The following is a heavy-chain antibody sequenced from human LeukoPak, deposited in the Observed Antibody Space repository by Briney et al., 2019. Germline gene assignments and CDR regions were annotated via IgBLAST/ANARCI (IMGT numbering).Heavy chain of an antibody. CDR3: ARGPLRGVMSGAFDI. CDR1: GDSISSGGYY. Sequence: PSETLSLTCTVSGDSISSGGYYWNWIRQHPGKGLEWIGYVHYTGKTYYNPSLKSRVTISVDTSKNQFSLKLNSVTAADTAVYYCARGPLRGVMSGAFDIWGQGTMVTVSS. J-gene: IGHJ3*02. CDR2: VHYTGKT. V-gene: IGHV4-31*03. D-gene: IGHD3-10*01.